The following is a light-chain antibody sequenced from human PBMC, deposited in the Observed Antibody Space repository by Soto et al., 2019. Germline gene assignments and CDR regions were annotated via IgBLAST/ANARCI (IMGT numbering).Light chain of an antibody. CDR1: PSVSGW. J-gene: IGKJ2*01. Sequence: DIQMTQSPSTLSASVGDRVTITCRASPSVSGWLSWYQQKAGKAPKLLIYKASTLESAAPSRFSGSGSGPEFTLTISSLQPDDSATYYCQQYNSYPYTFGHGTKREIK. CDR3: QQYNSYPYT. V-gene: IGKV1-5*03. CDR2: KAS.